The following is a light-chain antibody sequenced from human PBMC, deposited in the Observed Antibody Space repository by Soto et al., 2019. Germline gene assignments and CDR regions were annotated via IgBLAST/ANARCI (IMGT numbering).Light chain of an antibody. Sequence: QTVVTQEPSLTVSPGGTVTLTCAVSSGAVVSGYYPNWYQQKPGQAPRALIYSTNKKHSWTPARFSGSLIGDKAALTVTGVQPEDEADYYCLLFFGSARVFGGGTKVTVL. CDR2: STN. CDR1: SGAVVSGYY. V-gene: IGLV7-43*01. J-gene: IGLJ3*02. CDR3: LLFFGSARV.